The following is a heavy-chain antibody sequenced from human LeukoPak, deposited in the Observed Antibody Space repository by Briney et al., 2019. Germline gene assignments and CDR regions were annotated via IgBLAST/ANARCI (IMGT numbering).Heavy chain of an antibody. J-gene: IGHJ5*02. V-gene: IGHV3-15*01. CDR3: SAGFCSGTECYSLGS. CDR2: IKRKTGGGAT. CDR1: GLTFTNAR. D-gene: IGHD2-15*01. Sequence: PGGSLRLSCAASGLTFTNARMTWVRQAPGKGLEWVGRIKRKTGGGATEYAAPVKGRFTISRDDSINTMYLQMSSLQTEDTAVYYCSAGFCSGTECYSLGSWGQGTLVTVSS.